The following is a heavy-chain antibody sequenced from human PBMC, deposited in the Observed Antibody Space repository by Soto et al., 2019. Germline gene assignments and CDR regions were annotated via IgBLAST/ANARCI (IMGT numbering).Heavy chain of an antibody. CDR3: ATWHERAHASDV. CDR1: GLTISGKKY. V-gene: IGHV3-53*01. CDR2: LYDVDGS. D-gene: IGHD1-1*01. J-gene: IGHJ3*01. Sequence: DVQLVESGGGLIQPGESLRLSCAAFGLTISGKKYVAWVRQAPGKGLEWVSALYDVDGSFYADSVKGRFTTSSDSSKTTVSLQMNDLRPDDTAVYYCATWHERAHASDVWGQGTTVTVSS.